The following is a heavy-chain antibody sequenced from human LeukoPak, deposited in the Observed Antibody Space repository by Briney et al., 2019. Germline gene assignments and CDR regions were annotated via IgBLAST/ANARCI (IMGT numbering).Heavy chain of an antibody. D-gene: IGHD6-19*01. CDR3: ARDFSDWSYFDY. CDR1: GGSISSYY. J-gene: IGHJ4*02. V-gene: IGHV4-59*01. CDR2: IYYSGST. Sequence: PSETLFLTCTVSGGSISSYYWSWIRQTPGKGLEWIGYIYYSGSTNYNPSLKSRVTISVDTSKNQVSLKLSSVTAADTAVYYCARDFSDWSYFDYWGQGTLVTVSS.